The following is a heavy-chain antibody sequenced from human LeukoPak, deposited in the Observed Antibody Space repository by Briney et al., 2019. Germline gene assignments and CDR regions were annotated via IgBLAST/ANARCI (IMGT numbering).Heavy chain of an antibody. D-gene: IGHD6-19*01. CDR1: GFTVSSNY. CDR3: ARDILPGYSNGWYYFDY. J-gene: IGHJ4*02. V-gene: IGHV3-66*01. Sequence: GGSLRLSCAASGFTVSSNYMSWVRQAPGKGLEWVSVIYSGGSTYYADSVKGRFTISRDNSKNTLYLQMNSLRAEDTAVYYCARDILPGYSNGWYYFDYWGQGTVVTVSS. CDR2: IYSGGST.